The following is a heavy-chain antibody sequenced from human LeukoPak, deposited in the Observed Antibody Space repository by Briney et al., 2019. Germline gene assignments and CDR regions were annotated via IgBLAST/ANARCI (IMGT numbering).Heavy chain of an antibody. J-gene: IGHJ4*02. Sequence: ASVKVSCKASGYAFTSYAITWVRQAPGQGLEWMGWISVYSGNTHYAQKLQGRVTMTTDTSTTTAYMELRSLRSDDTAVYYCARDYYDTSGYFYGSNYWGQGTLVTVSS. D-gene: IGHD3-22*01. CDR3: ARDYYDTSGYFYGSNY. CDR2: ISVYSGNT. CDR1: GYAFTSYA. V-gene: IGHV1-18*01.